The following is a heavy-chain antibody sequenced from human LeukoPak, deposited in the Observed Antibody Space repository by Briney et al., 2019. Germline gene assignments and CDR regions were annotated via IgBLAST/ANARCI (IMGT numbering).Heavy chain of an antibody. Sequence: SETLSLTCTVSGGSISSYFWSWIRQPPGKGLEWIGYIYYSGSTNYNPSLKSRVTLSVDTSKNQFSLRLSSVTAAHTAVYYCARHRVALAGSFFDYWGQGTLVTVSS. CDR3: ARHRVALAGSFFDY. CDR1: GGSISSYF. V-gene: IGHV4-59*08. D-gene: IGHD6-19*01. CDR2: IYYSGST. J-gene: IGHJ4*02.